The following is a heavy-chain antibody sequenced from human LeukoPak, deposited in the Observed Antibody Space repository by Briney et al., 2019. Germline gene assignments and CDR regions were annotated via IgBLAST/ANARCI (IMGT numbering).Heavy chain of an antibody. J-gene: IGHJ3*02. CDR2: IYYSGST. D-gene: IGHD3-22*01. V-gene: IGHV4-59*01. Sequence: SETLSLTCTVSGGSISTYYWSWIRQPPGKGLEWIGYIYYSGSTNYNPSLKSRVSISVDTSKNQFSLKLNSVTAADTAVYYCARVWGVTDFYDSRGAFDIWGQGTMVIVSS. CDR1: GGSISTYY. CDR3: ARVWGVTDFYDSRGAFDI.